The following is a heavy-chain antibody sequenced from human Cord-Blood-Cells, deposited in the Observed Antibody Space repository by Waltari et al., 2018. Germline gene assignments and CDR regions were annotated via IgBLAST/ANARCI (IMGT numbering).Heavy chain of an antibody. J-gene: IGHJ6*03. CDR1: GGSISSGGYY. CDR3: ARGTEDIVVVPAAPNYYYYYMDV. CDR2: IYYSGST. D-gene: IGHD2-2*01. Sequence: QVQLQESGPGLVKPSQTLSLTCTVSGGSISSGGYYWSWIRQHPGKGLEWIGYIYYSGSTYSNPSLKSRVTISVDTSKNQFSLKLSSVTAADTAVYYCARGTEDIVVVPAAPNYYYYYMDVWGKGTTVTVSS. V-gene: IGHV4-31*03.